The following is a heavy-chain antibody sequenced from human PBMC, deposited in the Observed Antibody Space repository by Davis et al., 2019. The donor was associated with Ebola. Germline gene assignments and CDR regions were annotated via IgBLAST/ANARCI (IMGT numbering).Heavy chain of an antibody. CDR1: GYTFTGYY. D-gene: IGHD3-10*01. V-gene: IGHV1-8*03. J-gene: IGHJ4*02. CDR3: ASPGAGSVNYYLLFDY. Sequence: ASAKVSCKASGYTFTGYYMHWVRQAPGQGLEWMGWINPNSGNTGYAQKFQGRVTITRNTSISTAYMELSSLRSEDTAVYYCASPGAGSVNYYLLFDYWGQGTLVTVSS. CDR2: INPNSGNT.